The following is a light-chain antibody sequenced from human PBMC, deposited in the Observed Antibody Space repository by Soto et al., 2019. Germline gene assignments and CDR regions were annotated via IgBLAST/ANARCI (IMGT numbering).Light chain of an antibody. CDR1: SSDVGGYNY. Sequence: QSVLTQPAFVSGSPGQSITISCTGTSSDVGGYNYVSWYQQHPGKAPKLMIYEVSNRPSGVSNRFSDSKSGNTASLTISGLQAEDEADYYCSSYTSSSTPYVFGTGTKLTVL. CDR2: EVS. J-gene: IGLJ1*01. CDR3: SSYTSSSTPYV. V-gene: IGLV2-14*01.